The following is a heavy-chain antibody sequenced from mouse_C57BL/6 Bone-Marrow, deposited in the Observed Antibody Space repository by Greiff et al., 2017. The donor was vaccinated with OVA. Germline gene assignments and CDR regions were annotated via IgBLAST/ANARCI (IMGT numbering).Heavy chain of an antibody. J-gene: IGHJ4*01. Sequence: VQLQQSGPVLVKPGASVKMSCKASGYTFTDYYMNWVKQSHGKSLEWIGVINPYNGGTSYNQKFKGKATLTVDKSSSTAYMELNSLTSEDSAVDYCASTFYYGNSADAMDYWGQGTSVTVSS. V-gene: IGHV1-19*01. CDR2: INPYNGGT. D-gene: IGHD2-1*01. CDR3: ASTFYYGNSADAMDY. CDR1: GYTFTDYY.